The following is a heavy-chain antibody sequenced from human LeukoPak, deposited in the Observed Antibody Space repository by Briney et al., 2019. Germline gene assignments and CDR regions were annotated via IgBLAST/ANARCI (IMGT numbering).Heavy chain of an antibody. Sequence: GGSLRLSCAASGFTFGTYAMNWVRQAPGKGLEWVSYISSSSSTIYFPDSVKGRFTISRDNAKNSLSLQMNSLRAEDTAVYYCARVNGKALDYWGQGTLVTVSS. CDR2: ISSSSSTI. V-gene: IGHV3-48*01. CDR3: ARVNGKALDY. CDR1: GFTFGTYA. J-gene: IGHJ4*02. D-gene: IGHD1-1*01.